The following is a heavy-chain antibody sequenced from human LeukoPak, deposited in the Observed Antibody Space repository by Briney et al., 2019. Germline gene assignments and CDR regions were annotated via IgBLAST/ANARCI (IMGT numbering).Heavy chain of an antibody. D-gene: IGHD2-15*01. Sequence: PSETLSLTCTVSGASMSNSFWSWIRQPAGEGLEWIGRIYGSGRTNYNPSLKSRVTLSIDTSNNQFSLKLTSVTAADTASYYCARAPAGCGGTCSFDYWGQGTLVTVSS. CDR1: GASMSNSF. CDR2: IYGSGRT. CDR3: ARAPAGCGGTCSFDY. J-gene: IGHJ4*02. V-gene: IGHV4-4*07.